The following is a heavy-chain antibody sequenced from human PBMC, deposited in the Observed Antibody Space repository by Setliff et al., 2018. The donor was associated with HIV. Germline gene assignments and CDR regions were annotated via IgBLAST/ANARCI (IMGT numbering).Heavy chain of an antibody. CDR1: GVTFSSYW. Sequence: GGSLRLSCVASGVTFSSYWMGWVRQAPGKGLEWVANIKADGNDKNYADSVKGRFTISRDNAKNSLYLQMNSLRAEDTAVYYCATLWFGSRDAFDIWGQGTMVTVSS. D-gene: IGHD3-10*01. CDR2: IKADGNDK. J-gene: IGHJ3*02. CDR3: ATLWFGSRDAFDI. V-gene: IGHV3-7*01.